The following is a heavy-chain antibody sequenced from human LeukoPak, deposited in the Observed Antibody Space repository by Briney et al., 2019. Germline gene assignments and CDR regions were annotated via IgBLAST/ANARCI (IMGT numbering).Heavy chain of an antibody. V-gene: IGHV1-69*05. D-gene: IGHD6-19*01. Sequence: ASVKVSCKASGGTFSSYAISWVRQAPGQGLEWMGRIIPIFGTANYAQKFQGRVTITTDESTSTAYMELSSLRSEDTAVYYCARVVGWMYYFDYWGQGTLVTVSS. CDR1: GGTFSSYA. CDR3: ARVVGWMYYFDY. CDR2: IIPIFGTA. J-gene: IGHJ4*02.